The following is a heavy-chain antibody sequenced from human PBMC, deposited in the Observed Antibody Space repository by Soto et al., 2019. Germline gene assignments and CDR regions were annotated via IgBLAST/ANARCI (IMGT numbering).Heavy chain of an antibody. CDR1: GFTFSNYG. J-gene: IGHJ6*02. Sequence: QVQLVESGGGVVQPGRSLRLSCAASGFTFSNYGMHWVRQAPGKGLEWVALISYDGSEKYYADSVKGRFTISRDSSKNTLYLQMNSLRNEDTAVYYCATPAPGDRGDDYYYTMGLWGLGTTVTVSS. CDR3: ATPAPGDRGDDYYYTMGL. CDR2: ISYDGSEK. V-gene: IGHV3-30*03. D-gene: IGHD4-17*01.